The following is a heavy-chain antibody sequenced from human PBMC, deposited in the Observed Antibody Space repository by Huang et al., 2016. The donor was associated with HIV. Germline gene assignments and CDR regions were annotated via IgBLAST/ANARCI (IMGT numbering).Heavy chain of an antibody. D-gene: IGHD3-16*01. CDR2: MMHRVGLT. J-gene: IGHJ4*03. Sequence: QAQLVQSGAAVMKPGSSVRVSCKASGVSFSDYAFSWVRRAPGHGLDWMGGMMHRVGLTKYAPRLQGRVTISADKSSNTVYLELTSLRAGDTAVYYCAREGQNWLGKPFGALAFWGQGTEVIVSS. CDR3: AREGQNWLGKPFGALAF. V-gene: IGHV1-69*10. CDR1: GVSFSDYA.